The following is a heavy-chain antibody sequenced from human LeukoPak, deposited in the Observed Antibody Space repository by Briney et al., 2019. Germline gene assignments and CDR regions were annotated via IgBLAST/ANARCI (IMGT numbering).Heavy chain of an antibody. CDR3: ARATLQLERRPFDY. CDR2: INHSGST. V-gene: IGHV4-34*01. Sequence: PSETLSLTCAVYGGSFNAYYLSWIRQPPGKGLEWIGEINHSGSTNYNSSLKSRVTISVDTSKNQFSLKLSSVPAADTAIDYCARATLQLERRPFDYWGQGTLVTVSS. CDR1: GGSFNAYY. D-gene: IGHD1-1*01. J-gene: IGHJ4*02.